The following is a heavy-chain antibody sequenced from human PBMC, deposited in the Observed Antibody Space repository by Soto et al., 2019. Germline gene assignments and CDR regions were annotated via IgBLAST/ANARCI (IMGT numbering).Heavy chain of an antibody. J-gene: IGHJ4*02. CDR1: GFTVSTYG. V-gene: IGHV3-30*03. D-gene: IGHD2-8*02. CDR3: TGEVASGY. CDR2: ISRDGGTK. Sequence: QVQLVESGGGVVQPGRSLRLSCAVSGFTVSTYGMHWVRQAPGKGLEWVAVISRDGGTKYYADSVKGRFNISRDNSSXXXXXXMXXXRGDDMAVYYCTGEVASGYWGQGTLVTVSS.